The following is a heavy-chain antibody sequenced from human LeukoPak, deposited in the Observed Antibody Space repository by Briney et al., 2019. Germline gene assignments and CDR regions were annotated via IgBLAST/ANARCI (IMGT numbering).Heavy chain of an antibody. CDR2: IIPIFGTA. J-gene: IGHJ6*03. CDR3: ARGPITMVRGVITDYYYYMDV. D-gene: IGHD3-10*01. V-gene: IGHV1-69*13. CDR1: GGTFSSYA. Sequence: SVKVSCKASGGTFSSYAISWVRQAPGQGLEWMGGIIPIFGTANYAQKFQGRVTITADESTSTAYMELSSLRSEDTAVYYCARGPITMVRGVITDYYYYMDVWGKGTTVTISS.